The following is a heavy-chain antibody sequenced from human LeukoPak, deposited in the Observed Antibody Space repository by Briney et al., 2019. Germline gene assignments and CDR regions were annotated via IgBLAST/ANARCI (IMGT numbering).Heavy chain of an antibody. D-gene: IGHD4-23*01. CDR1: GFTFSSYA. J-gene: IGHJ4*02. CDR3: ARRGDGGRSFDY. Sequence: GGSLRLSCAASGFTFSSYAMSWVRQAPGKGLEWVSLIYGGGNTYYADSVKGRFTISRDNSKNTLYLQMNSLRAEDTAVYYCARRGDGGRSFDYWGQGTLVTVSS. CDR2: IYGGGNT. V-gene: IGHV3-53*01.